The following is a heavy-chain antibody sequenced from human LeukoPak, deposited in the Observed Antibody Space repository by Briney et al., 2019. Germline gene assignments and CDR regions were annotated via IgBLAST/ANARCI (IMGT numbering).Heavy chain of an antibody. Sequence: GGSLRLSCATSGFTFSGYTMSWVRQAPGKGLEWVSSISTSGSYTYYADSVKGRFTISRDNSKNTLYLQMNSLRAEDTGVYYCASENSSNTGGAAFDSWGQGTMVTVSS. J-gene: IGHJ3*02. V-gene: IGHV3-21*04. CDR2: ISTSGSYT. CDR1: GFTFSGYT. CDR3: ASENSSNTGGAAFDS. D-gene: IGHD6-13*01.